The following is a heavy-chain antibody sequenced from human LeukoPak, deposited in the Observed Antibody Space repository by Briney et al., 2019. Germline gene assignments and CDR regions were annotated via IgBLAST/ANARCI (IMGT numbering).Heavy chain of an antibody. V-gene: IGHV4-31*03. J-gene: IGHJ4*02. Sequence: PSETLSLTCTVSGGSVSSGGYCWSGIRQYPGKGLEWIGYIYYSGSTYYNPSLESRVTISLDTSKNQFSLKLSSVTAADTAVYYCARAFSPYYFDYWGQGTLVTVSS. CDR2: IYYSGST. CDR1: GGSVSSGGYC. CDR3: ARAFSPYYFDY.